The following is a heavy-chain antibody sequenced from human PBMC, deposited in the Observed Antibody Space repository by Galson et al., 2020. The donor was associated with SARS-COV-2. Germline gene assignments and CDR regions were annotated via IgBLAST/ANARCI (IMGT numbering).Heavy chain of an antibody. CDR3: ARPGMDVVVATYFDY. Sequence: SETLSLTCTVSGYSISSSDYWGWIRQSPGKGLEWIGSVYHGGSTPYNPSLKGRVTMSMDTSKNQFSLKLTSVTAADTAVYYCARPGMDVVVATYFDYWGQGILVTVSS. CDR2: VYHGGST. CDR1: GYSISSSDY. D-gene: IGHD2-2*01. J-gene: IGHJ4*02. V-gene: IGHV4-38-2*02.